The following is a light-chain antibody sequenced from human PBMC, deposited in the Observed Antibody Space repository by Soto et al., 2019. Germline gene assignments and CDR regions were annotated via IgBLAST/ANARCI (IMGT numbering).Light chain of an antibody. Sequence: QSVLAQPPSASGTRGQRVTISCSGSSSNIGSNYVFWYQQLPGTAPKVLMYRNSQRPSGVPDRFSGSKSGTSASLAISGLRSEDEADYYCASWDDSLSGFVVFGGGTKLTVL. CDR2: RNS. CDR3: ASWDDSLSGFVV. V-gene: IGLV1-47*01. J-gene: IGLJ2*01. CDR1: SSNIGSNY.